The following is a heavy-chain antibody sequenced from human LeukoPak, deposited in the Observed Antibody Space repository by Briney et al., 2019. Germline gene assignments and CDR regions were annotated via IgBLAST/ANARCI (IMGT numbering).Heavy chain of an antibody. CDR2: ISPYNGYT. CDR1: GYTFRIYS. D-gene: IGHD2-2*01. V-gene: IGHV1-18*04. Sequence: ASLRVSCKTSGYTFRIYSIGWVRQAPGQGLEWMGWISPYNGYTKYAQRVQGRLTLSTDTSTSIAYMELRSLTSDDTAVYYCARRGRYCSSSSCYHDAFDVWGQGTMVTVSS. J-gene: IGHJ3*01. CDR3: ARRGRYCSSSSCYHDAFDV.